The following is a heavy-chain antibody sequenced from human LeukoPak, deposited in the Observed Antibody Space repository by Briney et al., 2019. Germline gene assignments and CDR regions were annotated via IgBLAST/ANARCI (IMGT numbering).Heavy chain of an antibody. CDR2: IYHSDSDA. Sequence: GESLKISCKASGYRFTSYWIGWVRQMPPKGVEWVGIIYHSDSDASYNPSFQGHVTISADKSINTAYLQWSSLKASDTAMYYCARRIYDILTGYYSDYFDYWGQGTLVTVSS. CDR3: ARRIYDILTGYYSDYFDY. CDR1: GYRFTSYW. V-gene: IGHV5-51*01. D-gene: IGHD3-9*01. J-gene: IGHJ4*02.